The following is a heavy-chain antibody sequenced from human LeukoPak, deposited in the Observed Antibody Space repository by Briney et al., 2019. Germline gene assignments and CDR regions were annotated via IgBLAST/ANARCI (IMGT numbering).Heavy chain of an antibody. CDR2: ISGSGTTM. V-gene: IGHV3-48*01. CDR1: ENIFTNSN. CDR3: ARDRRYFDTGGLGGPDY. Sequence: GGSLRLSCAASENIFTNSNMNWVRQAPGKGLEWVSYISGSGTTMYYADSVKGRFTISRDKAKNSLSLQMNNLRTEDTAVYYCARDRRYFDTGGLGGPDYWGQGTLITVSS. D-gene: IGHD2-8*02. J-gene: IGHJ4*02.